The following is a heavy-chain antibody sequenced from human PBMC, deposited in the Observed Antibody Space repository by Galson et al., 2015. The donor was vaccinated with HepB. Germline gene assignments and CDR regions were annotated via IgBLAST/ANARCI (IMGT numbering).Heavy chain of an antibody. J-gene: IGHJ4*02. CDR3: AKGTTDIDY. Sequence: SLRLSCAASGFTFSSLGMTWVRQAPGKGLECVSAIGVSAGNTDYADSVKGRSTISRDNSKNMLYLQMNNLRADDTAVYYCAKGTTDIDYWGQGTLVTVSS. CDR2: IGVSAGNT. CDR1: GFTFSSLG. D-gene: IGHD1-1*01. V-gene: IGHV3-23*01.